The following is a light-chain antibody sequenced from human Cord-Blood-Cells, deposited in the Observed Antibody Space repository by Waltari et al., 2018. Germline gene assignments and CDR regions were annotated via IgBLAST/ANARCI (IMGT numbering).Light chain of an antibody. CDR3: QQYGSSLIT. J-gene: IGKJ5*01. CDR2: GAS. CDR1: QSVSSSY. V-gene: IGKV3-20*01. Sequence: EIVFTQSPGTLSLSPGERATLSCRTSQSVSSSYLAWYQQKPCQAPRLLIYGASSRATGIPDRFSGSGSGTDFTLTISRLEPEDFAVYYCQQYGSSLITFGQGTRLEIK.